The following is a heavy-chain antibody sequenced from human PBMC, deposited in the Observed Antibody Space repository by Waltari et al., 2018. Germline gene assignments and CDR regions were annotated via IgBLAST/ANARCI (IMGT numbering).Heavy chain of an antibody. Sequence: EVQLVESGGGLVQPGGCLKPSCAASGFTFSGSDRHWVRQASGKGLEWVGRIRSKANSYATAYAASVKGRFTISRDDSKNTAYLQMNSLKTEDTAVYYCTCGSTFDPWGQGTLVTVSS. V-gene: IGHV3-73*02. CDR1: GFTFSGSD. CDR2: IRSKANSYAT. J-gene: IGHJ5*02. D-gene: IGHD5-12*01. CDR3: TCGSTFDP.